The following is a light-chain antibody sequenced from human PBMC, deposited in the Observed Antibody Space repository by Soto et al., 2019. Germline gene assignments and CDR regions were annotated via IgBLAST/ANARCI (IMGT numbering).Light chain of an antibody. Sequence: QSVLTQPASVSGSPGQSIAISCTGTSSDVGGYNYVSWYQQHPGKAPKLMVYDVSNRPSGVSNHISGSKSGNTASLTISGLQAKADVNYYCSSYTSSSTYVFGTGTKVTVL. V-gene: IGLV2-14*01. CDR1: SSDVGGYNY. J-gene: IGLJ1*01. CDR3: SSYTSSSTYV. CDR2: DVS.